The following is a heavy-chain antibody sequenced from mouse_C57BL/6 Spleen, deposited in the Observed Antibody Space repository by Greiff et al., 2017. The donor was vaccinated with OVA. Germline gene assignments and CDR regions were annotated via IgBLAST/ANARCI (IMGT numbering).Heavy chain of an antibody. J-gene: IGHJ3*01. CDR3: TRVFRAGEAWFPY. V-gene: IGHV1-53*01. Sequence: VQLQQPGTELVKPGASVRLSCRASGYTFTSHWMHWMKQRPGQGLEWIGNINPSDGYTNYNEKFKSKAILTVDKSSSTAYMQLSSLTSEDSAVYFCTRVFRAGEAWFPYWGQGTLVTVSA. CDR2: INPSDGYT. D-gene: IGHD3-3*01. CDR1: GYTFTSHW.